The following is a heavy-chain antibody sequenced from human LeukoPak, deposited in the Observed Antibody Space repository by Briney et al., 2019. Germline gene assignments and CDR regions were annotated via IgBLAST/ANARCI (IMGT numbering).Heavy chain of an antibody. J-gene: IGHJ3*02. CDR2: IYTSGST. Sequence: SETLSLTCTVSGGSISSYYWSWIRQPPGKGLEWIGYIYTSGSTDYNPSLKSRVTISVDTSKNQFSLKLSSVTAADTAVYYCARRYCSSTSCHDAFDIWGQGTMVTVSS. CDR3: ARRYCSSTSCHDAFDI. D-gene: IGHD2-2*01. CDR1: GGSISSYY. V-gene: IGHV4-4*09.